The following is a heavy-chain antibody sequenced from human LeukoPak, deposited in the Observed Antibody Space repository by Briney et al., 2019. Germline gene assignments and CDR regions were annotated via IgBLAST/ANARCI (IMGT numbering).Heavy chain of an antibody. CDR1: GYSISSGYY. CDR3: ARVGNYYDSSGYYYFPFDY. D-gene: IGHD3-22*01. V-gene: IGHV4-61*01. J-gene: IGHJ4*02. CDR2: IYYSGST. Sequence: PSETLSLTCTVSGYSISSGYYWGWIRQPPGKGLEWIGYIYYSGSTNYNPSLKSRVTISVDTSKNQFSLKLSSVTAADTAVYYCARVGNYYDSSGYYYFPFDYWGQGTLVTVSS.